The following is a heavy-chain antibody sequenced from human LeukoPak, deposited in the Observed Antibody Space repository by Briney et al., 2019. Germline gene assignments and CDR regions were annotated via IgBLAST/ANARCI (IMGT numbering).Heavy chain of an antibody. CDR3: ARAIVRGVITVGY. CDR1: GYTFTCYY. J-gene: IGHJ4*02. Sequence: ASVKVSCKASGYTFTCYYLHWVRQAPGQGLEWMGWINPNSGGTNYAQKFQGRVTMTRDTSISTAYMELSRLRYDDTAVYFCARAIVRGVITVGYWGQGTLVTVSS. D-gene: IGHD3-10*01. V-gene: IGHV1-2*02. CDR2: INPNSGGT.